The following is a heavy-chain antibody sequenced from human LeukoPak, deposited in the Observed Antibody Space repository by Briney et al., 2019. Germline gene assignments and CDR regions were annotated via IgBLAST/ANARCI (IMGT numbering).Heavy chain of an antibody. D-gene: IGHD6-19*01. CDR2: INPSGGST. CDR3: ARDRSSGWYPLDY. CDR1: GYTFTNYY. Sequence: ASVRVSCKAPGYTFTNYYVHWVRQAPGQGLEWMGIINPSGGSTMNAQKFQGRVTMTRDTSTGTVYMELSSLRSEDTAVYYCARDRSSGWYPLDYWGQGTLVTVSS. V-gene: IGHV1-46*01. J-gene: IGHJ4*02.